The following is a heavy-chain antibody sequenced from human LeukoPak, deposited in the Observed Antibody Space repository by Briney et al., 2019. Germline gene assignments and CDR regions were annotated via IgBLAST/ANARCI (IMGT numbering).Heavy chain of an antibody. CDR1: GDSVSSSTSYF. V-gene: IGHV4-61*01. Sequence: SETLSLTCSVSGDSVSSSTSYFWSWIRQPPGKGLEWIGYISYSGSTNYNPSLKSRVNLSVDTSKNQFSLKLSSVTAADTAVYYCAREAVAAAQVFDPWGQGTLVTVSS. CDR2: ISYSGST. D-gene: IGHD6-19*01. CDR3: AREAVAAAQVFDP. J-gene: IGHJ5*02.